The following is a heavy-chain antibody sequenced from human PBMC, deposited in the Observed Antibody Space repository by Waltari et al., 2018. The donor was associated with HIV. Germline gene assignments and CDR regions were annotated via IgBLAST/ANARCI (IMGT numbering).Heavy chain of an antibody. CDR3: ARQGAGDYGDYLFDY. Sequence: QVQLVQSGTEVKEPGASLKVSCKASGYPFSDNDIHWVRQAPGQGLACMGWSNPKIGNTGIAQTFQGSVILTRYASMNTAYMELNNLTSGDTAVYDCARQGAGDYGDYLFDYWGQGTLLTVSS. D-gene: IGHD4-17*01. J-gene: IGHJ4*02. V-gene: IGHV1-8*01. CDR1: GYPFSDND. CDR2: SNPKIGNT.